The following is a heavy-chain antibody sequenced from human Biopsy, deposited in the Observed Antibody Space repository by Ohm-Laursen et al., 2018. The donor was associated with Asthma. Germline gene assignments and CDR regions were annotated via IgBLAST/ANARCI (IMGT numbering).Heavy chain of an antibody. CDR2: IHNSGNT. V-gene: IGHV4-59*07. CDR1: GGSISSDY. D-gene: IGHD5-18*01. Sequence: SDTLSLTCTVSGGSISSDYWSWLRQSPGKGLEWIGYIHNSGNTNYNPSLKGRVTISLDTSKNHFSLRLSFVTAADTAVYFCARGQGRGIQLWSLDPWDQGILVTVSS. CDR3: ARGQGRGIQLWSLDP. J-gene: IGHJ5*02.